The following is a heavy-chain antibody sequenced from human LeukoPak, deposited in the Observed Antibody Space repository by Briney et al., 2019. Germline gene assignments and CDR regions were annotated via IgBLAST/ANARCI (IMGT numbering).Heavy chain of an antibody. Sequence: GRSLRLSCAASGFTFDDYAMHWVRHAPGKGLEWVSGISWNSGSIGYADSVKGRFTISRDNSKNTLYLQMNSLRAEDTAVYYCAKQSRHGVSFDYWGQGTLVTVSS. CDR2: ISWNSGSI. CDR1: GFTFDDYA. J-gene: IGHJ4*02. V-gene: IGHV3-9*01. D-gene: IGHD4-17*01. CDR3: AKQSRHGVSFDY.